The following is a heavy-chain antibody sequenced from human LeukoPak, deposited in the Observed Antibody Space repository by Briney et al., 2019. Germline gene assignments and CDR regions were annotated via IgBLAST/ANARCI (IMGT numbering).Heavy chain of an antibody. CDR2: IYTSGST. J-gene: IGHJ4*02. V-gene: IGHV4-4*07. D-gene: IGHD2-15*01. Sequence: SETLSLTCTVSGGSISSYYWSWIRQPAGKGLEWIGRIYTSGSTNYNPSLKSRVTMSVDTSKNQFSLKLSSVTAADTAVYYCARGGYCSGGSCLHYFDYWGQGTLVTVSS. CDR1: GGSISSYY. CDR3: ARGGYCSGGSCLHYFDY.